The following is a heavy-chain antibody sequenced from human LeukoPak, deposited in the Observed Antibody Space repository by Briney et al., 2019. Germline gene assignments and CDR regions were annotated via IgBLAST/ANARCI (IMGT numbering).Heavy chain of an antibody. J-gene: IGHJ5*02. CDR1: GFTFSSYG. Sequence: GSLRLSCAASGFTFSSYGMHWVRQAPGKGLEWVSSISSSSSYIYYADSVKGRFTISRDNAKNSLYLQMNSLRAEDTAVYYCAREDTAMVMGQNWFAPWGQGTLVTVSS. D-gene: IGHD5-18*01. CDR3: AREDTAMVMGQNWFAP. V-gene: IGHV3-21*01. CDR2: ISSSSSYI.